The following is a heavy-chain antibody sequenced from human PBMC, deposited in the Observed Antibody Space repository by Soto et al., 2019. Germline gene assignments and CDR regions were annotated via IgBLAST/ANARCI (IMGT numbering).Heavy chain of an antibody. Sequence: EVQLLESGGGLVQPGGSLRLSCAASGFTFSAYAMSWVRQAPGKGLEWVSAISTSGGSTYYAGSVKGRFTISRDNSKNTLYLQMNSLRAEDTAVYYCARDSEVGATYFDYWGQGTLVTVSS. V-gene: IGHV3-23*01. D-gene: IGHD1-26*01. CDR3: ARDSEVGATYFDY. J-gene: IGHJ4*02. CDR2: ISTSGGST. CDR1: GFTFSAYA.